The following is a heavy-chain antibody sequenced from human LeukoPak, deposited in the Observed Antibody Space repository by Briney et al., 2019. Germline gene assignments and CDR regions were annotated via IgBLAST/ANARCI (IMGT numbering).Heavy chain of an antibody. V-gene: IGHV1-18*01. CDR2: ISAYNGNT. CDR3: ARAPRHDFWSGYYMYYYYYYMDV. Sequence: ASVKVSCKASGYTFTSYGISWVRQAPGQGLEWMGWISAYNGNTNYAQKLQGRVTMTTDTSTSTAYMELRSLRSDDTAVYYCARAPRHDFWSGYYMYYYYYYMDVWGKGTTVTISS. CDR1: GYTFTSYG. D-gene: IGHD3-3*01. J-gene: IGHJ6*03.